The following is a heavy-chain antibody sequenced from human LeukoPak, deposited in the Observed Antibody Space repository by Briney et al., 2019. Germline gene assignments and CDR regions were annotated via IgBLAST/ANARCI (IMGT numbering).Heavy chain of an antibody. D-gene: IGHD3-10*01. CDR2: ISAYNGNT. Sequence: ASVKVSCKASYYTYTSYGISWVRQAPGQGLEWMGWISAYNGNTNYAQKLQGRVTMTTDTSTSTAYMELRSVRSADTAVYYCARDSVYGSGSYLPDYWGQGTLVTVSS. CDR1: YYTYTSYG. J-gene: IGHJ4*02. V-gene: IGHV1-18*01. CDR3: ARDSVYGSGSYLPDY.